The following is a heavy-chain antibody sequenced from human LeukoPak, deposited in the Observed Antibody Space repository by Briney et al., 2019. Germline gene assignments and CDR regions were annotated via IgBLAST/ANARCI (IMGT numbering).Heavy chain of an antibody. J-gene: IGHJ4*02. V-gene: IGHV3-21*04. CDR2: ISSSSSYI. CDR1: GFTFSSFS. D-gene: IGHD6-13*01. CDR3: ARDLMGIAYRGAFYY. Sequence: GGSLRLSCTASGFTFSSFSMNWVRQAPGKGLEWVSSISSSSSYIYYADSVKGRFTISRDNAKNSLYLQMNSLRAEDTAVYYCARDLMGIAYRGAFYYWGQGTLVTVSS.